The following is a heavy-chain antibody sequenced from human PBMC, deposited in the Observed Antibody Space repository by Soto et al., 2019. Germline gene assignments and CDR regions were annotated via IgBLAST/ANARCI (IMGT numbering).Heavy chain of an antibody. J-gene: IGHJ6*02. CDR3: AREGSSSGYYYDDYYYGMDV. D-gene: IGHD3-22*01. CDR2: ISSSSSTI. Sequence: EVQLVESGGGLVQPGGSLRLSCAASGFTFSSYSMNWVRQAPGKGLEWVSYISSSSSTIFYADSVKGRFTISRDNAKNSLHLQMNSLRDEDTAVYYCAREGSSSGYYYDDYYYGMDVWGQGTTVTVSS. V-gene: IGHV3-48*02. CDR1: GFTFSSYS.